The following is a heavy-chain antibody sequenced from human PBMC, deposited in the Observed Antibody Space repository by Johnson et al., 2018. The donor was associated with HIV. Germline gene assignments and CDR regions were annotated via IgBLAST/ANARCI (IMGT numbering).Heavy chain of an antibody. D-gene: IGHD3-3*01. V-gene: IGHV3-23*04. J-gene: IGHJ3*02. CDR2: ISGGGGT. CDR1: GFTFSSYA. CDR3: AKQLYDLNYDFWSGYPI. Sequence: VQLVESGGGLVQPGGSMRLSCAASGFTFSSYAMTWVRQAPGKGLEWVSGISGGGGTYYGDSVKGRFTISRDNSRNTLYLQMNSLRAEDTAVYYCAKQLYDLNYDFWSGYPIWGQGTMVTVSS.